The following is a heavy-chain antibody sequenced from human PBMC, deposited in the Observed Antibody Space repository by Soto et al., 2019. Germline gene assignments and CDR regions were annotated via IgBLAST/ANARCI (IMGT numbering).Heavy chain of an antibody. CDR1: GHTFTSYG. D-gene: IGHD3-22*01. CDR2: ISVYSGDT. CDR3: ARAEEGIHYSETPFDY. V-gene: IGHV1-18*01. J-gene: IGHJ4*02. Sequence: QVQLVQSGAEVKEPGASVKVSCKAFGHTFTSYGFSWVRQAPGQGLEWMGWISVYSGDTKFSQMFQDRVIMTTDTSTRTVYMELRSLRSDDTALYYCARAEEGIHYSETPFDYWGQGTLVTVSS.